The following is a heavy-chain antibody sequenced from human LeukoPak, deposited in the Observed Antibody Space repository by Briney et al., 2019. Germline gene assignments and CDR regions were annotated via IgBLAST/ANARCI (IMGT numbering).Heavy chain of an antibody. CDR3: ARGEGSGSYYPYFDF. CDR1: GESFSGFY. D-gene: IGHD3-10*01. V-gene: IGHV4-34*01. J-gene: IGHJ4*02. Sequence: PSETLSLTCAVYGESFSGFYWSWIHQPPGKGLEWIGEIDHSGSTNYNPSLKSRVTISTDASKNQFSLKLNSVTAADTAVYYCARGEGSGSYYPYFDFWGQGTLVTVSS. CDR2: IDHSGST.